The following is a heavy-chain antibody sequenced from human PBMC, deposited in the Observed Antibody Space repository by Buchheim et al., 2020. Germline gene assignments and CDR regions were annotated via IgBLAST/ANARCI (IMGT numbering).Heavy chain of an antibody. CDR2: INSDGSST. CDR3: ASGLTTFLEVYYYYYGMDV. J-gene: IGHJ6*02. Sequence: EVQLVESGGGLVQPGGSLRLSCAASGFTFSSYWMHWVRQAPGKGLVWVSRINSDGSSTSYADSVKGRFTISRDNAKNTLYLQMNRLRAEDTAVYYCASGLTTFLEVYYYYYGMDVWGQGTT. CDR1: GFTFSSYW. D-gene: IGHD4-11*01. V-gene: IGHV3-74*01.